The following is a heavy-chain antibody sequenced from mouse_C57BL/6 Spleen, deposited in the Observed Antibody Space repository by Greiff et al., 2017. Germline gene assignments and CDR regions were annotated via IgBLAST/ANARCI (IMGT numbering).Heavy chain of an antibody. D-gene: IGHD1-1*01. J-gene: IGHJ2*01. Sequence: QVQLQQPGAELVKPGASVKMSCKASGYTFTSYWITWVKPRPGHGLEWIGDIYPGSGSTNYNEKFKGKATLTVDTSSSTAYMQLSSLTSEDSAVYYCARRGVITTVVTTEYYFDDWGQGTTLTVSS. CDR2: IYPGSGST. CDR3: ARRGVITTVVTTEYYFDD. CDR1: GYTFTSYW. V-gene: IGHV1-55*01.